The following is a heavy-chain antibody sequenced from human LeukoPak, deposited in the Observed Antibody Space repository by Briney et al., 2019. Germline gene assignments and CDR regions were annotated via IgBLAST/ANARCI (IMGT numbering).Heavy chain of an antibody. CDR2: ISGSGGST. J-gene: IGHJ4*02. CDR3: AKSSSGWYLLDY. V-gene: IGHV3-23*01. CDR1: GFTFSSYA. D-gene: IGHD6-19*01. Sequence: GGSLRLSCAASGFTFSSYAMSWVRQAPGKGLEWVSVISGSGGSTSYADFVKGRFTVSRDNSKSTVYLQMNSLRAEDTAVYYCAKSSSGWYLLDYWGQGTLVTVSS.